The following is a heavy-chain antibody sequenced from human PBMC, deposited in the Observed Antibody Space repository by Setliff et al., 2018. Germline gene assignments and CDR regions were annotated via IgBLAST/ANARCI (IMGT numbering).Heavy chain of an antibody. CDR1: GGTFSSYD. CDR3: ATADVIIAAAGNSKYVLDY. Sequence: SVKVSCKASGGTFSSYDISWVRQAPGQGLEWMGRIIPIFGTANYAQKFQGRVTITADKSTSTAYMELSSLRSEDTAVYYCATADVIIAAAGNSKYVLDYWGQGTLVTVSS. V-gene: IGHV1-69*06. J-gene: IGHJ4*02. CDR2: IIPIFGTA. D-gene: IGHD6-13*01.